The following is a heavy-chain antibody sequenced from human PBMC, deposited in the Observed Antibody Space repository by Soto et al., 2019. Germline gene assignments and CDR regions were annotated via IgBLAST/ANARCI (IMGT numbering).Heavy chain of an antibody. CDR2: INHSGST. Sequence: PSETLSLTCAVSGGSISSGGYSWSWIRQPPGKGLEWIGEINHSGSTNYNPSLKSRVTISVDTSKNQFSLKLSSVTAADTAVYYCARERGERWLQPHKYYFDYWGQGTLVTVSS. D-gene: IGHD3-16*01. V-gene: IGHV4-30-2*01. J-gene: IGHJ4*02. CDR3: ARERGERWLQPHKYYFDY. CDR1: GGSISSGGYS.